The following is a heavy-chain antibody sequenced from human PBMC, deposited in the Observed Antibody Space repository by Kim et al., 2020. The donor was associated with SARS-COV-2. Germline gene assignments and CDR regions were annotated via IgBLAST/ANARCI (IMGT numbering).Heavy chain of an antibody. CDR3: ARGDYYDSSGYYLYYYGMDV. J-gene: IGHJ6*02. D-gene: IGHD3-22*01. V-gene: IGHV4-34*01. CDR2: INHSGST. CDR1: GGSFSGYY. Sequence: SETLSLTCAVYGGSFSGYYWSWIRQPPGKGLEWIGEINHSGSTNYNPSLKSRVTISVDTSKNQFSLKLSSVTAADTAVYYCARGDYYDSSGYYLYYYGMDVLGQGTTVTVSS.